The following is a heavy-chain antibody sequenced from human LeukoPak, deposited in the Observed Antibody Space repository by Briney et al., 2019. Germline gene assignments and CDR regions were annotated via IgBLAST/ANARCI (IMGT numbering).Heavy chain of an antibody. J-gene: IGHJ4*02. CDR3: ARVIKAYYDFIGGRAYFDY. Sequence: PGGSLRLSCAASGFTFDDYGMSWVRQAPGKGLEWVSGINWNGGSTGYADSVKGRFTISRDNAKNSLYLQMNSLRAEDTALYYCARVIKAYYDFIGGRAYFDYWGQGTLVTVSS. D-gene: IGHD3-3*01. CDR2: INWNGGST. V-gene: IGHV3-20*04. CDR1: GFTFDDYG.